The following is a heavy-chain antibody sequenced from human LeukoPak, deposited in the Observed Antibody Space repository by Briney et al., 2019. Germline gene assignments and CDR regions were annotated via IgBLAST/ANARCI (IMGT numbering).Heavy chain of an antibody. D-gene: IGHD2-2*01. V-gene: IGHV3-23*01. CDR3: AKDQDIVVVPAAIVY. CDR1: GFTFSNYA. CDR2: ITGSGGST. Sequence: PGGSLRLSCAASGFTFSNYAMSWVRQAPGKGLEWVSAITGSGGSTYYADSVKGRFTISRDNSKNTLYLQMNSLRAEDTAVYYCAKDQDIVVVPAAIVYWGQGTLVTVSS. J-gene: IGHJ4*02.